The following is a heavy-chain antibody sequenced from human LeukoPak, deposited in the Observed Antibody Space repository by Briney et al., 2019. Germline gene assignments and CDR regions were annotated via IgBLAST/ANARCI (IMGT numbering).Heavy chain of an antibody. J-gene: IGHJ4*02. V-gene: IGHV1-18*01. D-gene: IGHD3-22*01. Sequence: GASVKVSCKASGYPFTSYGLSWVRQAPGQGLEWMGWISPYNGNTNYAQKLQGRVTMTTDTSTTTAYMELRSLRSDDTAVYYCARSFSRSDSRDYWGQGTLVTVSS. CDR2: ISPYNGNT. CDR3: ARSFSRSDSRDY. CDR1: GYPFTSYG.